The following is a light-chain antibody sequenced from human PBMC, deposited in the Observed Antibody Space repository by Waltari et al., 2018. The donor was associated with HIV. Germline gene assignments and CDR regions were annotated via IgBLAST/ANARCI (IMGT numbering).Light chain of an antibody. V-gene: IGLV1-47*01. CDR1: SPNIGNNY. Sequence: QSVLTQPPSVSGTPGQRVSISCSGSSPNIGNNYVYSYQQTPGTAPNLLIHRNNQRPSGVPDRFSGAKSGTSASLAISGLRSEDEADYYCAVWDDSLRGSVFGTGTEVTVL. J-gene: IGLJ1*01. CDR2: RNN. CDR3: AVWDDSLRGSV.